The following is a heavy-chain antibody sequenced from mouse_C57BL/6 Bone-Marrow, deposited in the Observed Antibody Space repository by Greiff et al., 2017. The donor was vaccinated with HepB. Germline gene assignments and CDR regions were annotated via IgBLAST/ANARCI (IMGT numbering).Heavy chain of an antibody. CDR3: ARYPYYDYGAWFAY. J-gene: IGHJ3*01. Sequence: QVQLKQSGPELVKPGASVKISCKASGYAFSSSWMNWVKQRPGKGLEWIGRIYPGDGDTNYNGKFKGKATLTADKSSSTAYMQLSSLTSEDSAVYFCARYPYYDYGAWFAYWGQGTLVTVSA. V-gene: IGHV1-82*01. D-gene: IGHD2-4*01. CDR1: GYAFSSSW. CDR2: IYPGDGDT.